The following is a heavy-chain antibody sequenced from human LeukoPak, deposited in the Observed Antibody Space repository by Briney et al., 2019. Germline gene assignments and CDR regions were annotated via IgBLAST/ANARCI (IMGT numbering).Heavy chain of an antibody. Sequence: ASVKVSCKASGYTFTGYYMHWVRQAPGQGLEWMGWINPNSGGTNYAQKFQGRVTTTRDTSISTAYMELSRLRSDDTAVYYCARDRDYYYGMDVWGQGTTVTVSS. CDR3: ARDRDYYYGMDV. CDR1: GYTFTGYY. V-gene: IGHV1-2*02. J-gene: IGHJ6*02. CDR2: INPNSGGT.